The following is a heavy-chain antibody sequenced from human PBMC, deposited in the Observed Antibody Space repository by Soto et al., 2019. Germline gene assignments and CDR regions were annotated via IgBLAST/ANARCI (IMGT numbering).Heavy chain of an antibody. Sequence: VQLVESGGGLVQPGGSLRLSCAASGFTFSSYWMHWVRQAPGKGLVWVSRINSDGSSTSYADSVKGRFTISRDNAKNTLYLQMNSLRAEDTAVYYCASWETGTTFHHDYWGQGTLVTVSS. CDR3: ASWETGTTFHHDY. CDR2: INSDGSST. V-gene: IGHV3-74*01. D-gene: IGHD1-7*01. J-gene: IGHJ4*02. CDR1: GFTFSSYW.